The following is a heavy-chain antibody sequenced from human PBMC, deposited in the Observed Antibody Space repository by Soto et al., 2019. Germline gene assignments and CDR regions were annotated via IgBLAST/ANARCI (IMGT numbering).Heavy chain of an antibody. CDR1: GGSISSYY. CDR3: AGYSSSWLYYFDY. V-gene: IGHV4-59*01. J-gene: IGHJ4*02. Sequence: SETLSLTCTVSGGSISSYYWSWIRQPPGKGLEWIGYIYYSGSTNYNPSLKSRVTISVDTSKNQFSLKLSSVTAADTAVYYCAGYSSSWLYYFDYWGQGTLVTVSS. D-gene: IGHD6-13*01. CDR2: IYYSGST.